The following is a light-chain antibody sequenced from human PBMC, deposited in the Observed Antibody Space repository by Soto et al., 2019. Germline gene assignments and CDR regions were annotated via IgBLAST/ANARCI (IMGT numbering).Light chain of an antibody. Sequence: QSALTQPASMSGSPGQSITISCTGTSSDVGGYNFVSWYQQHPGKAPKLMIYHVTNRPSGVSRRFSGPKSGNTSSLTISGLQAEDEADYYCSSYTSNITPYVFGTGTKLTVL. J-gene: IGLJ1*01. V-gene: IGLV2-14*01. CDR3: SSYTSNITPYV. CDR1: SSDVGGYNF. CDR2: HVT.